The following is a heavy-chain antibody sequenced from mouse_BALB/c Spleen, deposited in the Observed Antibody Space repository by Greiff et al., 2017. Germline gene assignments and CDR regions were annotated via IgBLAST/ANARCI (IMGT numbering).Heavy chain of an antibody. Sequence: VQRVESGPGLVQPSQSLSITCTVSGFSLTSYGVHWVRQSPGKGLEWLGVIWSGGSTDYNAAFISRLSISKDNSKSQVFFKMNSLQANDTAIYYCASAYYRYTMDYWGQGTSVTVSS. CDR2: IWSGGST. V-gene: IGHV2-2*02. CDR3: ASAYYRYTMDY. J-gene: IGHJ4*01. D-gene: IGHD2-14*01. CDR1: GFSLTSYG.